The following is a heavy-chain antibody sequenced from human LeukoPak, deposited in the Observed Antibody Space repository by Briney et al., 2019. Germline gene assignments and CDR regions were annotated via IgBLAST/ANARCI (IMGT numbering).Heavy chain of an antibody. CDR2: IYPVDSET. V-gene: IGHV5-51*01. D-gene: IGHD2-2*02. J-gene: IGHJ4*02. CDR1: GYTYTKSW. CDR3: ARQGCTTTSCHTIDY. Sequence: GESLKISCKGSGYTYTKSWIVWVRQMPGKGLELMGIIYPVDSETRYSPSFQGQVTISVDKSISTAYLQWSSLKASDTAMYYCARQGCTTTSCHTIDYWGQGTLVTVSS.